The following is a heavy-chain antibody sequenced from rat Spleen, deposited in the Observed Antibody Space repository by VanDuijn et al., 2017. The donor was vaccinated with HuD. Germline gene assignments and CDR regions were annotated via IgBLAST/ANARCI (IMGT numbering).Heavy chain of an antibody. V-gene: IGHV5-7*01. CDR1: GFTFSNYY. Sequence: EVQLVESGGGLVQPGRSLKLSCAASGFTFSNYYMAWVRQAPTKGLEWVATISYDGSSTYYRDSVKGRFSVSRDNAKSTLYLQMDSLRSEDTATYYCAKDGPFYYWGQGVMVTVSS. CDR3: AKDGPFYY. D-gene: IGHD1-12*02. J-gene: IGHJ2*01. CDR2: ISYDGSST.